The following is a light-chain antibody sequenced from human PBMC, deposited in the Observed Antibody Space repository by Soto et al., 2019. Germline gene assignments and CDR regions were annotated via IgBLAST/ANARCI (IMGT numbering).Light chain of an antibody. Sequence: QSALTQPASVSGSPGQSITIACTGTSSDIGAYNYDSWYQQHHPGEAPKLIIYDVSHRPPGVSNRFSGSNSGNTASLTISGFQTEDESDYYCSSCTSATTYDFGTGTKLTV. CDR2: DVS. J-gene: IGLJ1*01. V-gene: IGLV2-14*03. CDR1: SSDIGAYNY. CDR3: SSCTSATTYD.